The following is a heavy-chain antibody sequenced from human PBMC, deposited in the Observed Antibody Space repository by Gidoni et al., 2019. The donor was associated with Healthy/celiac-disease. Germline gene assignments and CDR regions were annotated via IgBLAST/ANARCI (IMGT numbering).Heavy chain of an antibody. D-gene: IGHD2-15*01. CDR1: GGSFSGYY. J-gene: IGHJ5*02. CDR2: INHSGST. V-gene: IGHV4-34*01. Sequence: QVQLQQWGAGLVKPSETLSLTCAVYGGSFSGYYWSWIRQPPGKGLEWIVEINHSGSTNYNPSLKSRVTISLDTAKNQFSLKLSSVTAADTAVYYCARRRGYCSGGSCYRSNWFDPWGQGTLVTVSS. CDR3: ARRRGYCSGGSCYRSNWFDP.